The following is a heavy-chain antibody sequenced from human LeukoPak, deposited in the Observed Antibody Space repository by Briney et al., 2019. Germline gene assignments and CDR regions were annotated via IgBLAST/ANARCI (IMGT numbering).Heavy chain of an antibody. CDR1: GPTFSAYG. CDR3: AERDAVGLDH. J-gene: IGHJ4*02. CDR2: IVYDGSYT. V-gene: IGHV3-30*02. Sequence: GGSLRLSCVVSGPTFSAYGMHWARQAPGKGLEWVGVIVYDGSYTFYADFVGGRFTISRDISKNTVYLEMNSLREEDTAVYYCAERDAVGLDHWGQGTLVTVSS. D-gene: IGHD3-16*01.